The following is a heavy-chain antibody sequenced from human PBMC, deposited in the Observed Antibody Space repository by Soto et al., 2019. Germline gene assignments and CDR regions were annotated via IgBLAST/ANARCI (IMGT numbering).Heavy chain of an antibody. CDR1: GGSISSYY. D-gene: IGHD1-26*01. CDR3: GSRRWDDVFDI. V-gene: IGHV4-59*01. J-gene: IGHJ3*02. CDR2: TYYSGST. Sequence: PSETLSLTCTVSGGSISSYYWSWIRQPPGKGLEWIGYTYYSGSTNYNPSLKSRVTISVDTSKNQFSLKLSSVTAADTAVYYCGSRRWDDVFDIWGQGIMVTVSS.